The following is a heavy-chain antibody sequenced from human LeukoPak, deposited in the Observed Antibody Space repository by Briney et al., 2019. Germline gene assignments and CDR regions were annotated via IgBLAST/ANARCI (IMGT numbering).Heavy chain of an antibody. CDR3: AKGNSIAAAGY. CDR2: INSNNGGT. D-gene: IGHD6-13*01. CDR1: GYTFTGYY. V-gene: IGHV1-2*02. Sequence: GSVKVSCKASGYTFTGYYMHWVRQAPGQGLEWMGWINSNNGGTKHAQKFQGRVTMTRDTSISTAYMELSRLRADDTAMYYCAKGNSIAAAGYWGQGTLVTVSS. J-gene: IGHJ4*02.